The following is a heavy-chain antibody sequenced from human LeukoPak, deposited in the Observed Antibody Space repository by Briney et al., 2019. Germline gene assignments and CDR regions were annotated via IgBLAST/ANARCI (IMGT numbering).Heavy chain of an antibody. V-gene: IGHV3-23*01. CDR1: GFTFSSYA. Sequence: PGGSLRLSCAASGFTFSSYAMGWVRQAPGKGLEWVSAISGSGGSTYYADSVKGRFTISRDNSKNTLYLQMNSLRAEDTAVYYCAKGESVITFGGVIALFDYWGQGTLVTVSS. CDR2: ISGSGGST. D-gene: IGHD3-16*02. CDR3: AKGESVITFGGVIALFDY. J-gene: IGHJ4*02.